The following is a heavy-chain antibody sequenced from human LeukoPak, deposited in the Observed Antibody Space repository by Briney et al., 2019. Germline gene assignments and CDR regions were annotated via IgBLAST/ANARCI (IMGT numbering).Heavy chain of an antibody. V-gene: IGHV4-4*07. J-gene: IGHJ3*02. CDR3: ARDFSSIVVVPAGAFDI. D-gene: IGHD2-2*01. CDR1: GGSISSYY. Sequence: SETLSLTCTVPGGSISSYYWSWIRQPAGKGLEWTGRIYTSGSTNYNPSLKSRVTMSVDTSKNQFSLKLSSVTAADTAVYYCARDFSSIVVVPAGAFDIWGQGTMVTVSS. CDR2: IYTSGST.